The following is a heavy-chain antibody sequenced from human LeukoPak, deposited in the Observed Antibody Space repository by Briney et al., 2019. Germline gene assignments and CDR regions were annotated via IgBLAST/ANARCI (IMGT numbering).Heavy chain of an antibody. V-gene: IGHV4-34*01. CDR1: GGSFSGYY. CDR3: ARSPRNSRTDY. D-gene: IGHD2/OR15-2a*01. J-gene: IGHJ4*02. Sequence: SETLSLTCAVYGGSFSGYYWSWIRQPPGKGLEWIGEINHSGSTNYNPSLKSRVTISVDTPKNQFSLKLSSVTAADTAVYYCARSPRNSRTDYWGQGTLVTVSS. CDR2: INHSGST.